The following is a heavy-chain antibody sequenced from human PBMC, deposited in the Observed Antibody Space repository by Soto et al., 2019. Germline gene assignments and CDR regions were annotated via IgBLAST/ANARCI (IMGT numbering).Heavy chain of an antibody. CDR2: IIPIFGTA. Sequence: GASVKVSCKASGGTFSSYAISWVRQAPGQGLEWMGGIIPIFGTANYAQKFQGRVTITADESTSTAYMELSSLRSEDAAVYYCATLTIFGVVNPYYFDYWRQRTLVTVSS. J-gene: IGHJ4*02. D-gene: IGHD3-3*01. CDR3: ATLTIFGVVNPYYFDY. V-gene: IGHV1-69*13. CDR1: GGTFSSYA.